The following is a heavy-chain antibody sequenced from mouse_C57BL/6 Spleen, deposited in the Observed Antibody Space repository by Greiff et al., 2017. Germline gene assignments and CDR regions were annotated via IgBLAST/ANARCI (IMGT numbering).Heavy chain of an antibody. CDR2: INSDGSST. CDR1: GFTFSDYY. V-gene: IGHV5-16*01. J-gene: IGHJ1*03. Sequence: EVKLMESEGGLVQPGSSMKLSCTASGFTFSDYYMAWVRQVPEKGLEWVANINSDGSSTYYLDSLKSRFIISRDNANNLLYLQMSSLKSEDTATDYCARDLDGSIDVWGTGTTVTVSS. D-gene: IGHD1-1*01. CDR3: ARDLDGSIDV.